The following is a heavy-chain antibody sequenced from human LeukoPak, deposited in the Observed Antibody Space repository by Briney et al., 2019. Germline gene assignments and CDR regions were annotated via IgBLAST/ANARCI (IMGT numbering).Heavy chain of an antibody. CDR1: GYTFPAYY. CDR2: INSNNGDT. J-gene: IGHJ3*01. CDR3: ARVQGYDDDTSVDFSSPDDAFDV. D-gene: IGHD3-22*01. V-gene: IGHV1-2*02. Sequence: ASVIVSSKASGYTFPAYYINWVRQAPGQGPDWMGWINSNNGDTDFARKFQGRVIITRDPSISTVYMTLTRLTSDDTAVYFCARVQGYDDDTSVDFSSPDDAFDVWGQGTLVTVAS.